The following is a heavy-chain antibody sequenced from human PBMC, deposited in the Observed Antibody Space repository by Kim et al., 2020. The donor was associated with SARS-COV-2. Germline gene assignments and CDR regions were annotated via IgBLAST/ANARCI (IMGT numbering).Heavy chain of an antibody. CDR1: GFTFSSDW. J-gene: IGHJ4*02. V-gene: IGHV3-74*01. Sequence: GGSLRLSCAGSGFTFSSDWMHWVRQAPGKGLEWVSRINTDGSFTTNADSVKGRFTISRDNAKNTLYLQMNSLRAEDTAVYYCARFGSDWSVGSWGQGTLVTVSS. CDR3: ARFGSDWSVGS. CDR2: INTDGSFT. D-gene: IGHD6-19*01.